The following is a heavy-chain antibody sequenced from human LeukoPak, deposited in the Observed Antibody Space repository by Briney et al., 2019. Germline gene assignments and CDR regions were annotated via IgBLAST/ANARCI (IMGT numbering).Heavy chain of an antibody. J-gene: IGHJ4*02. Sequence: GGSLRLSCAASGFTFSGYAMSWVRQAPGKGLEWVSTISGSGGSTYYADSVKGRFTISRDNSKNTLYLQMNSLRAEGTAVYYCAKDLLSSSSVGYWGQGTLVTVSS. CDR3: AKDLLSSSSVGY. D-gene: IGHD6-6*01. CDR1: GFTFSGYA. V-gene: IGHV3-23*01. CDR2: ISGSGGST.